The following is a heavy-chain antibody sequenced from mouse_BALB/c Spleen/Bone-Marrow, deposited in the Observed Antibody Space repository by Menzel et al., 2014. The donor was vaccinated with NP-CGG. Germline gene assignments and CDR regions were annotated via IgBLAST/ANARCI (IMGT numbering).Heavy chain of an antibody. CDR3: ARSGSYWCFDV. V-gene: IGHV1-87*01. CDR2: IYPGDGDN. CDR1: GYTFTSYG. Sequence: QDQLQQSGAELARPGASVKLSCKASGYTFTSYGMQRVKQRHGKGLEWIGAIYPGDGDNRYTQKSKGKATLTADKSSSTSYMQLSSLASEYSAFYYCARSGSYWCFDVWGAGTTVTVSS. J-gene: IGHJ1*01. D-gene: IGHD1-1*02.